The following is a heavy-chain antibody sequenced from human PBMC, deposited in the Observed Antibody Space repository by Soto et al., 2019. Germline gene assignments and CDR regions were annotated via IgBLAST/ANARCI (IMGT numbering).Heavy chain of an antibody. D-gene: IGHD3-9*01. CDR1: GGSISSYY. J-gene: IGHJ6*02. Sequence: PSETLSLTCTVPGGSISSYYWSWIRQPPGKGLEWIGYIYYSGSTNYNPSLKSRVTISVDTSKNQFSLKLSSVTAADTAVYYCARGGFNFDILTGYYKGGYGMDVWGQGTTVTVSS. CDR3: ARGGFNFDILTGYYKGGYGMDV. V-gene: IGHV4-59*01. CDR2: IYYSGST.